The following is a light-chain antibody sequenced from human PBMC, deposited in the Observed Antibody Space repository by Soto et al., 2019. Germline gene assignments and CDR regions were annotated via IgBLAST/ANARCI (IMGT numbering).Light chain of an antibody. CDR2: GAS. Sequence: DLQMTQSPSSLSASVGDRVTITCRASQRIANYLNWYQQRPGKAPKLLISGASTLQSAVPSRFSGGGSGTDFTLTISTLQPEYFATYYCQQTYTTPHTFGQGTKLEIK. CDR1: QRIANY. CDR3: QQTYTTPHT. J-gene: IGKJ2*01. V-gene: IGKV1-39*01.